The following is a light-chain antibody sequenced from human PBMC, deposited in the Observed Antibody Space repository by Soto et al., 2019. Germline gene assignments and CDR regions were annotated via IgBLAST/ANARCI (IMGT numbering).Light chain of an antibody. Sequence: EIVMTQSPATLSVSPGERPTLSCRASQSVSSNLAWYQQKPGQAPRLLIYGASTRATGVPARFSGSGSGTEFTLTISRLEPEDFAVYHCQQYDTSPLTFGGGTKVEIK. V-gene: IGKV3-15*01. CDR1: QSVSSN. J-gene: IGKJ4*01. CDR2: GAS. CDR3: QQYDTSPLT.